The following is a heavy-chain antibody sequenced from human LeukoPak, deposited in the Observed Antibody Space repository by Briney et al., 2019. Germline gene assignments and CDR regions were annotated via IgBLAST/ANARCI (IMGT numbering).Heavy chain of an antibody. CDR2: ISGSGGST. J-gene: IGHJ4*02. CDR3: AKDFRSGSYYTDY. D-gene: IGHD1-26*01. V-gene: IGHV3-23*01. Sequence: PGGSLRLSCAASGFTFSSYAMSWVRQAPGKGLERVSAISGSGGSTYYADSVKGRFTISRDNSKNTLYLLMNSLRAEDTAVYYCAKDFRSGSYYTDYWGQGTLVTVSS. CDR1: GFTFSSYA.